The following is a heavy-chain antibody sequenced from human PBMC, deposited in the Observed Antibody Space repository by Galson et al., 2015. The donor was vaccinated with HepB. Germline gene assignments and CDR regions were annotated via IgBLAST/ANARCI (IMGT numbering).Heavy chain of an antibody. CDR3: ARHCGGDCHYSGDAFDI. D-gene: IGHD2-21*01. J-gene: IGHJ3*02. V-gene: IGHV1-18*01. CDR2: ISAYNGNT. CDR1: GYTFTSYG. Sequence: SVKVSCKASGYTFTSYGISWVRQAPGQGLEWMGWISAYNGNTNYAQKLQGRVTMTTDTSTSTAYMELRSLRSDDTAVYYCARHCGGDCHYSGDAFDIWGQGTMVTVSS.